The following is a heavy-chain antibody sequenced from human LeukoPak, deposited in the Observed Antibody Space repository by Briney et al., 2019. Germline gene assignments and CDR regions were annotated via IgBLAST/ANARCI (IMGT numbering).Heavy chain of an antibody. CDR2: IYYSGST. V-gene: IGHV4-39*01. D-gene: IGHD6-13*01. Sequence: PSETLSLTCTVSGGSISSSSYYWGWIRQLPGKGLEWIGSIYYSGSTYYNPSLKSRVTISVDTSKNQFSLKLSSVTAADTAVYYCARRIAAADPYYFDYWGQGTLVTVSS. CDR3: ARRIAAADPYYFDY. J-gene: IGHJ4*02. CDR1: GGSISSSSYY.